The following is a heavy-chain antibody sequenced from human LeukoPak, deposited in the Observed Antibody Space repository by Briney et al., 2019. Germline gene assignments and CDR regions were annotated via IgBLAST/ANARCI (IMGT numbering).Heavy chain of an antibody. CDR2: FSLSGT. CDR1: GFTFATYP. V-gene: IGHV3-23*01. J-gene: IGHJ4*02. Sequence: GGSLRLSCAASGFTFATYPMTWFRQAPGRGLEWVSSFSLSGTYYADSVKGRFTISRDNSKNTLYLQMNSLRAEDTAVYYCAREAVTRNYFDYWGQGTLVTVSS. CDR3: AREAVTRNYFDY. D-gene: IGHD4-17*01.